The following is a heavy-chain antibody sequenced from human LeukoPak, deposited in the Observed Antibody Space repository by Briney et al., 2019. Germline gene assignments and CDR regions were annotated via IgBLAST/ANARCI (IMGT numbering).Heavy chain of an antibody. V-gene: IGHV4-39*01. J-gene: IGHJ4*02. CDR3: ARTATYYYDSSGYYPSGGYFDY. CDR2: IYYSGST. Sequence: SETLSLTCTVSGGSLSSSSYYWGWIRQPPGTGLEWIGSIYYSGSTYYNPSLKSRVTISVDTSKNQFSLKLSSVTAADTAVYYCARTATYYYDSSGYYPSGGYFDYWGQGTLVTVSS. CDR1: GGSLSSSSYY. D-gene: IGHD3-22*01.